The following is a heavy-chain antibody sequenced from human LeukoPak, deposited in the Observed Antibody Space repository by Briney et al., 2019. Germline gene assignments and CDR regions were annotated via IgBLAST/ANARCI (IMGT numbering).Heavy chain of an antibody. Sequence: PGGSLRLSCAASGFTFSNYWMHCVRQGPGKGLVWVSRINSDETSTSSADSVKGRFTISRDNAKNTLYLQMNSLRAEDTAVYYCARQYSSSSEFDYWGQGTLVTVSS. CDR3: ARQYSSSSEFDY. CDR2: INSDETST. J-gene: IGHJ4*02. V-gene: IGHV3-74*01. D-gene: IGHD6-6*01. CDR1: GFTFSNYW.